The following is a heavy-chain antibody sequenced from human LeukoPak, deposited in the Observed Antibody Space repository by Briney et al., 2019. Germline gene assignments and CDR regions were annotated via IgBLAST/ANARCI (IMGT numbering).Heavy chain of an antibody. V-gene: IGHV3-33*01. Sequence: GRSLRFYCAASGFTFSSYGMHWVRQAPGQGLEGVAVIWYGGSNKYYADSVKGRFTISRDNSKNTLYLQMNSLRAEDTAVYYCARGGFYGDYPIDYWGQGTLVTVST. CDR1: GFTFSSYG. D-gene: IGHD4-17*01. J-gene: IGHJ4*02. CDR3: ARGGFYGDYPIDY. CDR2: IWYGGSNK.